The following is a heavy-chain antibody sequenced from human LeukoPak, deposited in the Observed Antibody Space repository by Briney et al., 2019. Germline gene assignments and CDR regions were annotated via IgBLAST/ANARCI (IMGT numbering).Heavy chain of an antibody. CDR2: IYYSGST. D-gene: IGHD5-12*01. CDR3: ARRVATTRGDAFDI. Sequence: PSETLSLTCTVSGGPISSYYWSWIRQPPGKGLEWIGYIYYSGSTNYNPSLKGRVTISVDTSKNQFSLKLSSVTAADTAVYYCARRVATTRGDAFDIWGQGTMVTVSS. J-gene: IGHJ3*02. V-gene: IGHV4-59*08. CDR1: GGPISSYY.